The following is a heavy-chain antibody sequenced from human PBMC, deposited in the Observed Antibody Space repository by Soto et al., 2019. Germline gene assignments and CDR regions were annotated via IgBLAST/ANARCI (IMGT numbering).Heavy chain of an antibody. CDR3: AKDAGYGSGSYYDY. D-gene: IGHD3-10*01. CDR1: GFTFDDYA. Sequence: EVQLVESGGGVVQPGRSLRLSCAASGFTFDDYAMHWVRQAPGKGLEWVSGISWNSGSIAYADSVKGRFTISRDNAKKSLYLQMNSLRAADTALYYCAKDAGYGSGSYYDYWGQGTLVTVSS. V-gene: IGHV3-9*01. J-gene: IGHJ4*02. CDR2: ISWNSGSI.